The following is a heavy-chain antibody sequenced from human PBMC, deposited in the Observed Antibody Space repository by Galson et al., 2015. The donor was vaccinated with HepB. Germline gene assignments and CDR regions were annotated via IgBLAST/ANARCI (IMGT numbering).Heavy chain of an antibody. V-gene: IGHV1-2*02. CDR2: INPNSGGT. D-gene: IGHD1-7*01. CDR3: ARDPPTFIIGTASYFDY. J-gene: IGHJ4*02. Sequence: SVKVSCKASGYTFTGYYMHWVRQAPGQGLEWMGWINPNSGGTNYAQKFQGRVTMTRDTSISTAYMELSRLRSDDTAVYYCARDPPTFIIGTASYFDYWGQGTLVTVSS. CDR1: GYTFTGYY.